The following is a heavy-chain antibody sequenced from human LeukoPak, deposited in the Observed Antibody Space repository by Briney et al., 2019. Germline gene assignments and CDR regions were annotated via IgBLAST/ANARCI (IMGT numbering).Heavy chain of an antibody. V-gene: IGHV3-23*01. CDR1: GFTFSRYA. J-gene: IGHJ4*02. Sequence: GGSLRLSCAASGFTFSRYAMSWVRQAPGRGLEWVSTISGDGGLTYYADSVKGRFTISRDNSKNTLYLQMNSLRAEDTAVYYCAKELEGSGYDFDYWGQGTLVTVPP. CDR2: ISGDGGLT. CDR3: AKELEGSGYDFDY. D-gene: IGHD5-12*01.